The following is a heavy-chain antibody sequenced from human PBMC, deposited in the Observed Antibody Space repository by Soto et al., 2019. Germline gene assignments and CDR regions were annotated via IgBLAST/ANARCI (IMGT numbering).Heavy chain of an antibody. CDR3: ARVSGYYGSGTYIPFFDN. V-gene: IGHV3-33*01. J-gene: IGHJ4*02. CDR1: GFTFSSYV. D-gene: IGHD3-10*01. CDR2: IWYDESKK. Sequence: GGSLRLSCAASGFTFSSYVMHWVRQAPGKGLEWVALIWYDESKKNYADSVKGRFTISRDNSRNTPYLQMNSLRAEDTAIYYCARVSGYYGSGTYIPFFDNWGQGTLVTVSS.